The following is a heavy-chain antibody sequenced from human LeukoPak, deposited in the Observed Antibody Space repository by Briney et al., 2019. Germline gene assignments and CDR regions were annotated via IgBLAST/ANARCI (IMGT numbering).Heavy chain of an antibody. V-gene: IGHV3-74*01. CDR1: GFTFSTYW. D-gene: IGHD4-17*01. Sequence: PAGYLRLSCAASGFTFSTYWMHWVRQAPGKGLVWVARIKGDGSSTIYADSVKGRFTISRDNSKNTLYLQTSSLRAEGTAVYYCARASTTVPNLLDHWGRGTLVTVSS. J-gene: IGHJ4*02. CDR2: IKGDGSST. CDR3: ARASTTVPNLLDH.